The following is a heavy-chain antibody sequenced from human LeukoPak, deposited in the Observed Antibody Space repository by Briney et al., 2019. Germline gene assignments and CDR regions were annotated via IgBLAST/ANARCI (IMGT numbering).Heavy chain of an antibody. D-gene: IGHD2-8*01. V-gene: IGHV1-46*01. Sequence: ASVKVSCKASGYTFTNYHMHWVRQAPGQGLEWMGIINPSGGSTSYAQKFQGRDTMTRDPSTSTVYMELSSLRSEDTAVFYCARDSGVANYYFDFWGQGTLVTVSS. CDR2: INPSGGST. J-gene: IGHJ4*02. CDR3: ARDSGVANYYFDF. CDR1: GYTFTNYH.